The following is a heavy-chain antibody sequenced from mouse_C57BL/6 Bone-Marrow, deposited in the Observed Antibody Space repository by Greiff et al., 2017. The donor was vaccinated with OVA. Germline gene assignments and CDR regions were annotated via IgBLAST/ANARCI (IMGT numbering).Heavy chain of an antibody. J-gene: IGHJ2*01. V-gene: IGHV14-4*01. CDR3: TTYRY. CDR1: GFNIKDDY. Sequence: VQLQQSGAELVRPGASVKLSCTASGFNIKDDYMHWVKESPEQGLEWIGWIDPENGDTEYASKFQGKATITADTSSKTVYLHLSSLTSEDTAVYDCTTYRYWGQGTTLTVSS. CDR2: IDPENGDT.